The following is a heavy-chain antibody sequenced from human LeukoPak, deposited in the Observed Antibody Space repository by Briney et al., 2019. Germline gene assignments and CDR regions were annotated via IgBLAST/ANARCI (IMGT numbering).Heavy chain of an antibody. V-gene: IGHV1-69*04. J-gene: IGHJ3*02. Sequence: SVTVSCKASGGTLTSHAINWVRQAPGQGLEWMGRIIPILGITNYAQKFQGRVTITADKSTSTAFMELSSLRSEDTAVYYCARDRQYCSSITCYEAFDIWGQGTMVTVSS. CDR2: IIPILGIT. CDR3: ARDRQYCSSITCYEAFDI. D-gene: IGHD2-2*01. CDR1: GGTLTSHA.